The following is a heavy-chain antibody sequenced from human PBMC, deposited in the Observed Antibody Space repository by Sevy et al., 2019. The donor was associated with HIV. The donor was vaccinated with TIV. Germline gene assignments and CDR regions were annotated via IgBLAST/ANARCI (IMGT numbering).Heavy chain of an antibody. Sequence: GGSLRLSCAASGFTFSDYTIHWVRQAPGKGLEWGSVISYDGSRTSYADSVKGRFTISRDNSKKTLFLQMNSLRAEDTAVYYCTRVRGLLGWFDSWGQGTLVTVSS. CDR3: TRVRGLLGWFDS. CDR1: GFTFSDYT. J-gene: IGHJ5*01. CDR2: ISYDGSRT. V-gene: IGHV3-30*04. D-gene: IGHD3-10*01.